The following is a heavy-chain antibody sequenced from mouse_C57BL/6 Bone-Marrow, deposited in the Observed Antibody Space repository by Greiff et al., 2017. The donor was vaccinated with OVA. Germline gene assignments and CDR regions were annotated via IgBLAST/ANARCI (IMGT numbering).Heavy chain of an antibody. V-gene: IGHV5-17*01. CDR1: GFTFSDYG. D-gene: IGHD1-1*01. Sequence: EVQVVESGGGLVKPGGSLKLSCAASGFTFSDYGMHWVRQAPEKGLEWVAYISSGSSTIYYADTVKGRFTISRDNAKNTLFLQMTSLRSEDTAMYYCARTLNGGYFDVWGTGTTVTVSS. CDR2: ISSGSSTI. J-gene: IGHJ1*03. CDR3: ARTLNGGYFDV.